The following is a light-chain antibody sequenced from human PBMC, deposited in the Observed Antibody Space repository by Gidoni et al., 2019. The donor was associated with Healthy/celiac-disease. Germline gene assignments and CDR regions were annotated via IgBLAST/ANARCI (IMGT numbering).Light chain of an antibody. CDR2: GAS. J-gene: IGKJ1*01. CDR1: QSVSSSY. Sequence: EIVLTQSPGTLSLSPGERATLSCRASQSVSSSYLAWYQQKPGQAPRLLIYGASSRATGIPDRFRGSGSGTDFTLTISRLEPEDFAVYYCQQYVSSPWTFGQGTTVEIK. V-gene: IGKV3-20*01. CDR3: QQYVSSPWT.